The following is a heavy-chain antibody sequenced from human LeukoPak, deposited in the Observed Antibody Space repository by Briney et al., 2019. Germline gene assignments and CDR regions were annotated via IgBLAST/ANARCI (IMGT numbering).Heavy chain of an antibody. D-gene: IGHD3-22*01. J-gene: IGHJ6*02. CDR2: IGASGTTR. CDR3: AKDLREWYYDPNGNYFSYGMDV. Sequence: PGGSLRLSCAASGFIFRKHYMSWVRQAPGRGPEWVVYIGASGTTRYYRDSVNGRFTISRDNAKNSLHLQMNSLTAEDTAVYYCAKDLREWYYDPNGNYFSYGMDVWGQGTTVVVSS. CDR1: GFIFRKHY. V-gene: IGHV3-11*01.